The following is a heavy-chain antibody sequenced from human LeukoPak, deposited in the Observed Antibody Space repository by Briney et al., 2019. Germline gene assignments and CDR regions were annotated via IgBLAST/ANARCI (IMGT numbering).Heavy chain of an antibody. CDR2: IIPIFGTA. V-gene: IGHV1-69*06. Sequence: GASVKVSCKASGYTFTGYYMHWVRQAPGQGLEWMGGIIPIFGTANYAQKFQGRVTITADKSTSTAYMELSSLRSEDTAVYYCARAGAVDTAIVSPHDAFDIWGQGTMVTVSS. CDR1: GYTFTGYY. CDR3: ARAGAVDTAIVSPHDAFDI. D-gene: IGHD5-18*01. J-gene: IGHJ3*02.